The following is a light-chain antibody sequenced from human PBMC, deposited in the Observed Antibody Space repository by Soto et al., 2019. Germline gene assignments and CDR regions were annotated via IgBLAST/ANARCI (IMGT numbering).Light chain of an antibody. J-gene: IGKJ1*01. CDR1: QSVLYSSDNKNY. Sequence: DIVMTQSPDSLAVSLGERATINWKSTQSVLYSSDNKNYLAWYQQRPGQPPKLLIYWASTRESGVPDRFSGSGSGTDFTLTISRLQAEDVAVYYCQQYYTTPLTFGQGTKVEIK. CDR2: WAS. CDR3: QQYYTTPLT. V-gene: IGKV4-1*01.